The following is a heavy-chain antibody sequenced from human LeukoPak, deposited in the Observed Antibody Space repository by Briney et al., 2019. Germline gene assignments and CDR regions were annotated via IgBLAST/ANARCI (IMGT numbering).Heavy chain of an antibody. V-gene: IGHV3-23*01. Sequence: GGSLRLSCAASGLTSSSYAMSWVRQAPGKGLEWVSAISGSGGSTYYADSVKGRFTISRDNSKNTLYLQMNSLRAEDTAVYYCAKDNQGVEGEVLDYWGQGTLVTVSS. CDR3: AKDNQGVEGEVLDY. CDR2: ISGSGGST. CDR1: GLTSSSYA. D-gene: IGHD3-16*01. J-gene: IGHJ4*02.